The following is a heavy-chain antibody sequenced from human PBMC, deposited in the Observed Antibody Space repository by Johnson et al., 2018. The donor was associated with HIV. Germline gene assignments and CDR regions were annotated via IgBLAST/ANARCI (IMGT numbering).Heavy chain of an antibody. J-gene: IGHJ3*02. CDR1: GFTFSSYA. CDR2: ISYDGSNK. CDR3: ASLIAAAGDDAFDI. Sequence: QMQLVESGGGVVQPGRSLRLSCAASGFTFSSYAMHWVRQAPGKGLEWEAVISYDGSNKYYADSVKGRFTISRDNSKNTLYLQMNSLRAEDTAVYYCASLIAAAGDDAFDIWGQGTMVTVSS. D-gene: IGHD6-13*01. V-gene: IGHV3-30-3*01.